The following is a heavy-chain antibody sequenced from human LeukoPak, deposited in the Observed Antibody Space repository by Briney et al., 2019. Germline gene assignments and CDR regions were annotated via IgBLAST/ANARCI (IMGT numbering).Heavy chain of an antibody. CDR3: ARGGVRYDSSRYYFDY. CDR2: ISSSGSTI. V-gene: IGHV3-48*03. CDR1: GFTFSSYE. J-gene: IGHJ4*02. D-gene: IGHD3-22*01. Sequence: PGGSLRLSCAASGFTFSSYEMNWVRQAPGKGLEWVSYISSSGSTIYYADSVKGRFTISRDNAKNSLYLQMNSLRAEDTAVYYCARGGVRYDSSRYYFDYWGQGTLVTVSS.